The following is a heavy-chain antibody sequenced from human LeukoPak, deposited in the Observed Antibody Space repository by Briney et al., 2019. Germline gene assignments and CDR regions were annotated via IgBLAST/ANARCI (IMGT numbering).Heavy chain of an antibody. V-gene: IGHV4-39*01. D-gene: IGHD5-18*01. Sequence: SETLSLTCAVSGGSISSSSYYWGWIRQPPGKGLEWIGSIYYSGSTYYNPSLKSRVTISVDTSKNQFSLKLSSVTAADTAVYYCARIVTAMVLGMDVWGQGTTVTVSS. CDR2: IYYSGST. CDR1: GGSISSSSYY. CDR3: ARIVTAMVLGMDV. J-gene: IGHJ6*02.